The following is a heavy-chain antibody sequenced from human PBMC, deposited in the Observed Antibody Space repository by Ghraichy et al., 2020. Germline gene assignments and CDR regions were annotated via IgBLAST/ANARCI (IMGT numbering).Heavy chain of an antibody. CDR2: ISYDGSNK. D-gene: IGHD2-15*01. Sequence: GGSLRLSCAASGFTFSSYAMHWVRQAPGKGLEWVAVISYDGSNKYYADSVKGRFTISRDNSKNTLYLQMNSLRAEDTAVYYCARDAPRGYCSGGSCYSEATGYFDYWGQGTLVTVSS. J-gene: IGHJ4*02. CDR1: GFTFSSYA. CDR3: ARDAPRGYCSGGSCYSEATGYFDY. V-gene: IGHV3-30*04.